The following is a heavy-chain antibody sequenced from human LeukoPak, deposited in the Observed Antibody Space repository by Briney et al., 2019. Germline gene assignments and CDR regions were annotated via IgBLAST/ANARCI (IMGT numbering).Heavy chain of an antibody. D-gene: IGHD3-22*01. Sequence: GGSLRLTCAASGFRFSSYWMTWVRQAPGKGLEWVANIKQDGTDKYYVESVRGRFTISRDNVERSVYLQMNRLTAEDTSVYYCVREWLFWGQGTPVTVSS. CDR3: VREWLF. V-gene: IGHV3-7*01. CDR1: GFRFSSYW. CDR2: IKQDGTDK. J-gene: IGHJ4*02.